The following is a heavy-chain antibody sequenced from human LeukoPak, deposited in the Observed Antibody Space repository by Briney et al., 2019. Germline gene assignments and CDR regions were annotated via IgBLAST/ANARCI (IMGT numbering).Heavy chain of an antibody. V-gene: IGHV1-18*01. D-gene: IGHD1-1*01. CDR3: ARAPERLGWFDP. Sequence: ASVKVSCKASGYTFTSYGISWVRQAPGQGLEWMGWISAYKGNSNYAQNFQGRLTMTTGTSTNTANMELRNLRSDDTAVYYCARAPERLGWFDPWGQGTLVIVSS. CDR2: ISAYKGNS. CDR1: GYTFTSYG. J-gene: IGHJ5*02.